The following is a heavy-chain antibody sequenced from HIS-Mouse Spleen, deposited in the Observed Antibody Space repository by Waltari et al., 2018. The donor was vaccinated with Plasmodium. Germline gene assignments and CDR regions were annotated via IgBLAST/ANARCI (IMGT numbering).Heavy chain of an antibody. D-gene: IGHD6-13*01. V-gene: IGHV3-7*01. CDR2: IKQDGREK. CDR3: ASSWYWYFDL. Sequence: EVQLVESGGGLVQPGGSRRLHCEASGLTFTSYWLSWVRQAPGKGLEWVANIKQDGREKYYVDSVKGRFTISRDNAKNSLYLQMNSLRAEDTAVYYCASSWYWYFDLWGRGTLVTVSS. CDR1: GLTFTSYW. J-gene: IGHJ2*01.